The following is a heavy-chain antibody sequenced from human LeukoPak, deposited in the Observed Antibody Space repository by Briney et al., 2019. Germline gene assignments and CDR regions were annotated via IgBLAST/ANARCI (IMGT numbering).Heavy chain of an antibody. J-gene: IGHJ4*02. V-gene: IGHV3-30*18. D-gene: IGHD3-9*01. CDR3: AKVSSGGYDILTGLDY. CDR1: GFTFSSYG. Sequence: GGSLRLSCAASGFTFSSYGMHWVRQAPGKGLEWVAVISYDGSNKYYADSVKGRFTISRDNSKNTLYLQMNSLRAEDTAVYYCAKVSSGGYDILTGLDYWGQGTLVTVSS. CDR2: ISYDGSNK.